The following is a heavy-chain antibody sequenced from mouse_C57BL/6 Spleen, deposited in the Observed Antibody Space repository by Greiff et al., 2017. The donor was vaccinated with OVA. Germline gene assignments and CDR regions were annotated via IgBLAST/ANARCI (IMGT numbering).Heavy chain of an antibody. CDR1: GFTFSDYG. V-gene: IGHV5-17*01. CDR3: ARWKDYSEEAGFDY. CDR2: ISSGSSTI. Sequence: EVKVVESGGGLVKPGGSLKLSCAASGFTFSDYGMHWVRQAPEKGLEWVAYISSGSSTIYYADTVKGRFTISRDNAKNTLFLQMTSLRSEDTTMYDCARWKDYSEEAGFDYWGQGTTLTVSS. J-gene: IGHJ2*01. D-gene: IGHD2-4*01.